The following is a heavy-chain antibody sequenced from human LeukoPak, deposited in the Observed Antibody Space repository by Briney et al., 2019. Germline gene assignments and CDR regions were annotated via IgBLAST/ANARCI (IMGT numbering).Heavy chain of an antibody. CDR3: ARLPPLTNAFDI. CDR2: IYYSGST. V-gene: IGHV4-39*07. CDR1: GGSISSSSYY. Sequence: PSETLSLTCTVSGGSISSSSYYWGWIRQPPGKGLEWIGSIYYSGSTYYNPSLKSRVTISVDTPKNQFSLKLSSVTAADTAVYYCARLPPLTNAFDIWGQGTMVTVSS. J-gene: IGHJ3*02.